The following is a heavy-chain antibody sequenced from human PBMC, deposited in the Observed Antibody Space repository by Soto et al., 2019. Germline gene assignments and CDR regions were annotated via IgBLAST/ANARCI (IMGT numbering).Heavy chain of an antibody. Sequence: ASVKVSCKASGYTFTSYYMHWVRQAPGQGLEWKGIINPSGGSTSYAQKFQGRVTMTRDTSTSTVYMELSSLRSEDTAVYYCARAGVGVDIVVVVAATQGGFDIWGQGTMVT. CDR1: GYTFTSYY. J-gene: IGHJ3*02. CDR2: INPSGGST. CDR3: ARAGVGVDIVVVVAATQGGFDI. V-gene: IGHV1-46*01. D-gene: IGHD2-15*01.